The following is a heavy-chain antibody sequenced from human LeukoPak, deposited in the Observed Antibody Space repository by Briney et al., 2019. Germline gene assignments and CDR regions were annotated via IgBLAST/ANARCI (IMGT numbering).Heavy chain of an antibody. CDR3: ARHTGGRSPFDY. J-gene: IGHJ4*02. D-gene: IGHD2-8*02. CDR1: GDSISSNTYY. CDR2: IYYSGRT. V-gene: IGHV4-39*01. Sequence: KPSETLSLTCTVSGDSISSNTYYWGWIRQPPGKGLEWIGSIYYSGRTYYNPSLESRVTISVDTSKNQFSLKLSSVTAADTAVYYCARHTGGRSPFDYWGQGTLVTVSS.